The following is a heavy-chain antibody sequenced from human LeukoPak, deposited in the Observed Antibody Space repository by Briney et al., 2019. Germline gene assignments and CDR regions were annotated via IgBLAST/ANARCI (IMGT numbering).Heavy chain of an antibody. CDR2: IRQDGGDK. Sequence: GGSLRLSCAASGFTFSNFWMTWVRQAPGKGPEWLATIRQDGGDKWYLDSVKGRFTISRDNAKNSLYLQMNSLRAEDTAVYYCARGSRGMVRGVNNWFDPWGQGTLVTVSS. CDR3: ARGSRGMVRGVNNWFDP. CDR1: GFTFSNFW. D-gene: IGHD3-10*01. V-gene: IGHV3-7*01. J-gene: IGHJ5*02.